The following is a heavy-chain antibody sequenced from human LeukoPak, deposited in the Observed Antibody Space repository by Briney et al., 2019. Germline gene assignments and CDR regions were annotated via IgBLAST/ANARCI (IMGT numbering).Heavy chain of an antibody. CDR1: GFTFRSYC. J-gene: IGHJ4*02. Sequence: PGGPLRLSCAASGFTFRSYCMIGVRQAPGKGREWVANIKQDGSEKYYVDSVKGRFTISRDNAKNSLYLQMSSLRAEDRAVYYCARDTYDSGGYYARLDYWGQGTLVTVSS. CDR2: IKQDGSEK. CDR3: ARDTYDSGGYYARLDY. V-gene: IGHV3-7*01. D-gene: IGHD3-22*01.